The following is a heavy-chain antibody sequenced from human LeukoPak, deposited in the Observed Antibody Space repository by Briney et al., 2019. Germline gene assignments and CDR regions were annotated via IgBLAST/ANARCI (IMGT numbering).Heavy chain of an antibody. V-gene: IGHV4-61*02. CDR2: IYTSGST. D-gene: IGHD6-6*01. CDR1: SGSINSGSYY. CDR3: ARDFRVRPNRSSSSRYYYYMDV. Sequence: SETLSLTCSVSSGSINSGSYYWSWIRQPAGKGLEWIGRIYTSGSTDYKTSLKSRVTISLDTSKNQFSLKLTSVTAADTAVYYCARDFRVRPNRSSSSRYYYYMDVWGKGTTVTVSS. J-gene: IGHJ6*03.